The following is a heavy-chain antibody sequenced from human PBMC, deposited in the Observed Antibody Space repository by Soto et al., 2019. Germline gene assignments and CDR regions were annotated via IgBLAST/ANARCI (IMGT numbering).Heavy chain of an antibody. CDR1: GASISVRSYY. CDR3: TRRYNCNDKYLHP. V-gene: IGHV4-39*01. Sequence: PSETLSLTCTVSGASISVRSYYWTWIRQPPGKGLEWIGSSYYSGTTYFNPSLKSRATISVDTSKNQFSLRLTSVTAADTAIYYCTRRYNCNDKYLHPWGPGSLVTLSS. D-gene: IGHD1-20*01. CDR2: SYYSGTT. J-gene: IGHJ5*02.